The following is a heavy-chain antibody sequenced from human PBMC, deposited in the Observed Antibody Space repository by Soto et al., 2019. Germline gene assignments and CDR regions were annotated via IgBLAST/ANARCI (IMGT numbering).Heavy chain of an antibody. Sequence: SETLSLTCAVSGGSFSGYSWTWIRQPPGKGLEWIGEINHIESANYNSSIKSRVTISVDTSKNQISLKLSTVTAADMAVYYCARAVVVAARSFDYWGQGTLVTVSS. D-gene: IGHD2-15*01. CDR3: ARAVVVAARSFDY. CDR2: INHIESA. J-gene: IGHJ4*02. CDR1: GGSFSGYS. V-gene: IGHV4-34*01.